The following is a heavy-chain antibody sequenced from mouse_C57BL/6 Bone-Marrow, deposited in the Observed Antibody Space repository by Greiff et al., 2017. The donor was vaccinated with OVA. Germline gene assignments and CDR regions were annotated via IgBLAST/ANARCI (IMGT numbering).Heavy chain of an antibody. D-gene: IGHD4-1*01. J-gene: IGHJ2*01. CDR1: GFTFSDYY. Sequence: EVMLVESAGGLVQPGSSMKLSCTASGFTFSDYYMAWVRQVPEKGLEWVANINYDGSSTYYLDSLKSRFIISRDNAKNILYLQMSSLKSEDTATYYCARELTGLDYWGQGTTLTVSS. V-gene: IGHV5-16*01. CDR2: INYDGSST. CDR3: ARELTGLDY.